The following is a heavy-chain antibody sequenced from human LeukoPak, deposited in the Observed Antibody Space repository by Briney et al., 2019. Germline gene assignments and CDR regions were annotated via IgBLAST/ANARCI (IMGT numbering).Heavy chain of an antibody. D-gene: IGHD3-10*01. CDR2: ISFAGDT. J-gene: IGHJ5*02. CDR1: GFLLSTYD. CDR3: ARGRHYGSGSPYWFDP. Sequence: QPGGSLRLSCAASGFLLSTYDMHWVRQVKGQRLEWVSAISFAGDTYYPASVRGRFTVSRDNAKNSLYLQMNSLRVGDTAVYYCARGRHYGSGSPYWFDPWGQGALVTVSS. V-gene: IGHV3-13*01.